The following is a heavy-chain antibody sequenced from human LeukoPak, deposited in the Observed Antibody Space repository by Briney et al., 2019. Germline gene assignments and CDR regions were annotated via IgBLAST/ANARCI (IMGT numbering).Heavy chain of an antibody. Sequence: GGSLRLSCAASGFPFDSYTLNWFRQAPGKGLEWVSSISSTSAYIYYADSVRGRFTISRDNAKNSLYLQMSSLRAEDTAVFYCARDPGRSTTGRFDYWGQGTLVTVSS. CDR2: ISSTSAYI. D-gene: IGHD1-1*01. CDR3: ARDPGRSTTGRFDY. J-gene: IGHJ4*02. V-gene: IGHV3-21*01. CDR1: GFPFDSYT.